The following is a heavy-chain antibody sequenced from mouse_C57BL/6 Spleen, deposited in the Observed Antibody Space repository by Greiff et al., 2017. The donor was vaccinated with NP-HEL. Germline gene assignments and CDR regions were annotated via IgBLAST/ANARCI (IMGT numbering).Heavy chain of an antibody. Sequence: EVKLVESGGGLVQPKGSLKLSCAAYGFSFNTYAMNWVRQAPGKGLEWVARIRSKSNNYATYYADSVKDRFTISRDDSDSMLYLQMNNLKTEDTAMYYCVRNWHFDYWGQGTTLTVSS. CDR1: GFSFNTYA. CDR3: VRNWHFDY. J-gene: IGHJ2*01. V-gene: IGHV10-1*01. D-gene: IGHD4-1*01. CDR2: IRSKSNNYAT.